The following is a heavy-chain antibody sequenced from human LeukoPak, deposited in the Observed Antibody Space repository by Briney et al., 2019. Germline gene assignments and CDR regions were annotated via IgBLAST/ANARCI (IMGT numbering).Heavy chain of an antibody. J-gene: IGHJ5*02. D-gene: IGHD2-2*01. Sequence: SETLSLTCAVYGGSFSGYYWSWIRQPPGKGLEWIGEINHSGSTNYNPSLKSRVTISVDTSKNQFSLKLSSVTAADTAVYYCARAREYQLVLDNWFDPWGQGTLVTVSS. CDR2: INHSGST. CDR3: ARAREYQLVLDNWFDP. CDR1: GGSFSGYY. V-gene: IGHV4-34*01.